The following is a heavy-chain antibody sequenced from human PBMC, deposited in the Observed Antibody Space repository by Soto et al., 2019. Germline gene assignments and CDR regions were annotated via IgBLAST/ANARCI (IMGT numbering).Heavy chain of an antibody. J-gene: IGHJ3*02. D-gene: IGHD1-26*01. CDR2: ISYDGSKK. Sequence: QVQLVESGGGVVQPGRSLRLSCVASGFSFRSYTMHWVRQAPGKGLEWVALISYDGSKKYYVDSVTGRFTIFRDEAKDTLFLEINSLRPEDTAVYHCARVGRSGSEDGFDIWGQGTMVTVSS. CDR3: ARVGRSGSEDGFDI. V-gene: IGHV3-30-3*01. CDR1: GFSFRSYT.